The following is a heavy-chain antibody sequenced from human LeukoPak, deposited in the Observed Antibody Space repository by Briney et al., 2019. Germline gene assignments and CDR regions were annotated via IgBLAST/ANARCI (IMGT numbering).Heavy chain of an antibody. Sequence: PSETLSLTCTVSGGSISSYYWSWIRQPPGKGLEWIGYICYSGSTNYNPSLKSRVTISVDTSKNQFSLKLSSVTAADTAVYYCARVMRIPAAIRDYYYGMDVWGQGTTVTVSS. CDR2: ICYSGST. V-gene: IGHV4-59*01. CDR1: GGSISSYY. J-gene: IGHJ6*02. CDR3: ARVMRIPAAIRDYYYGMDV. D-gene: IGHD2-2*02.